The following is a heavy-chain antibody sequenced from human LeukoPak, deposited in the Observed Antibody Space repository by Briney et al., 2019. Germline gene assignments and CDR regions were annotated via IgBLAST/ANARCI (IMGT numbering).Heavy chain of an antibody. D-gene: IGHD1-14*01. J-gene: IGHJ2*01. Sequence: SETLSLTCAVSGGSIRSGGYSWSWIRQPPGKGLEWIGYIYHSGSTYYNPSLKSRVTISVDRPKNQFSLKLSSVTAADTAVYYCAREHSDPRNRYFDLWGRGTLVTVSS. V-gene: IGHV4-30-2*01. CDR1: GGSIRSGGYS. CDR2: IYHSGST. CDR3: AREHSDPRNRYFDL.